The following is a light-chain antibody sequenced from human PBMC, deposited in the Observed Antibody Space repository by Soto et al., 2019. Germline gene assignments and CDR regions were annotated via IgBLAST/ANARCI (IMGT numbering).Light chain of an antibody. V-gene: IGKV3-11*01. Sequence: EIVLTQSPATLSLSPGERATLSSRASQSVSSYLVWYQQKPGQAPRLLIYDASNRATGIPARFSGSGSGTDFTLTISSLEPEDFAVYYCQQRSDWPPITFGQGTRLEIK. CDR2: DAS. J-gene: IGKJ5*01. CDR3: QQRSDWPPIT. CDR1: QSVSSY.